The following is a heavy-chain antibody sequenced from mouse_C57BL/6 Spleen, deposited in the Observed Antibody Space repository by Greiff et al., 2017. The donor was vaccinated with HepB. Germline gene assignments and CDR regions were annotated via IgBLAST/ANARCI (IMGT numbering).Heavy chain of an antibody. CDR3: AKDSSGGYAMDY. CDR1: GYSITSGYY. V-gene: IGHV3-6*01. D-gene: IGHD3-2*02. Sequence: EVQLVESGPGLVKPSQSLSLTCSVTGYSITSGYYWNWIRQFPGNKLEWMGYISYDGSNNYNPSLKNRISITRDTSKNQFFLKLNSVTTEDTATYYCAKDSSGGYAMDYWGQGTSVTVSS. J-gene: IGHJ4*01. CDR2: ISYDGSN.